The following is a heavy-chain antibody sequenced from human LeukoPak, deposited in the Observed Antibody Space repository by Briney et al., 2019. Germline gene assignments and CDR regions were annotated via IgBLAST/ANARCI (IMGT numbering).Heavy chain of an antibody. D-gene: IGHD3-3*01. V-gene: IGHV4-39*01. CDR2: IYHSGST. J-gene: IGHJ5*02. Sequence: PSETLSHTCTVSGGSITNNNYYWGWIRQSPGKGLEWIGSIYHSGSTYYNPSLKSRVTISVDTSKNHFSLKLSSVTAADTAVYSCARHKYYNFWGSFNWFDPWGQGTLVTVSS. CDR1: GGSITNNNYY. CDR3: ARHKYYNFWGSFNWFDP.